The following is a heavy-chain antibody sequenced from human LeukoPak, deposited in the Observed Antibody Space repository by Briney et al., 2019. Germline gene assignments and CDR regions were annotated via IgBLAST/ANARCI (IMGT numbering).Heavy chain of an antibody. J-gene: IGHJ4*02. V-gene: IGHV1-58*02. CDR3: AATPWGYYDSSGYYPHFDY. CDR2: IVVGSGET. CDR1: GFTFTSSV. Sequence: EASVKVSCKASGFTFTSSVMQWVRQARGQRLEWIGWIVVGSGETNYAQKFQERVTITRDMSTSTAYMELSSLRSEDTAVYYCAATPWGYYDSSGYYPHFDYWGQGTLVTVSS. D-gene: IGHD3-22*01.